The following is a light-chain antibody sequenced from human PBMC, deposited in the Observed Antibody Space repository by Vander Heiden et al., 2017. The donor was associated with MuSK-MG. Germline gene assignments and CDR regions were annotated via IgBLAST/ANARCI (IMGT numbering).Light chain of an antibody. V-gene: IGLV2-14*03. J-gene: IGLJ2*01. CDR3: SSYTSSSTLGV. CDR1: SSDVGGYNY. CDR2: DVS. Sequence: QSALTQPASVSGSPGQSITISCTGTSSDVGGYNYVSWYQKHPGKAPKLMFYDVSNRPSGVSNRFSGSKSGNTASLTISGLQAEDEADYYCSSYTSSSTLGVFGGGTKLTVL.